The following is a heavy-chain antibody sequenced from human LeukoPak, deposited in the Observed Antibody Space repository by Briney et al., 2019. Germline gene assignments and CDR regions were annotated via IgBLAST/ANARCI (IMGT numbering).Heavy chain of an antibody. CDR3: ARVPLRGYSYGYHFDY. J-gene: IGHJ4*02. CDR1: GFTFSSYS. Sequence: TGGSLRLSGAASGFTFSSYSMNWVRQAPGKGLEWVSYISSSSSTIYYADSVKGRFTISRDNAKNSLYLQMNSLRAEDTAVYYCARVPLRGYSYGYHFDYWGQGTLVTVSS. V-gene: IGHV3-48*01. CDR2: ISSSSSTI. D-gene: IGHD5-18*01.